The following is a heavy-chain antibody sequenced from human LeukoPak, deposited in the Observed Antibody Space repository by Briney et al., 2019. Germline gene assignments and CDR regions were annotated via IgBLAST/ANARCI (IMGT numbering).Heavy chain of an antibody. J-gene: IGHJ6*03. CDR3: ARLGQYCSSTSCYDYYYYYMDV. V-gene: IGHV4-39*01. CDR2: IYYSGST. CDR1: GGSISSSSYY. D-gene: IGHD2-2*01. Sequence: SETLSLTCTVSGGSISSSSYYWGWIRQPPGKGLEWIGSIYYSGSTYYNPSLKSRVTISVDTSKNQFSLKLSSVTAADTAVYYCARLGQYCSSTSCYDYYYYYMDVWGKGTTVTVSS.